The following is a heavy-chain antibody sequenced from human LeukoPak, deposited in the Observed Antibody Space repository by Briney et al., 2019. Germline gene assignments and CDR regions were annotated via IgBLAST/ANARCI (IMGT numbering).Heavy chain of an antibody. CDR3: AREAWDQTGRAPVI. V-gene: IGHV3-30*02. Sequence: PGGSLRLSCAGSGFTFSSYGMLGVRQAPGMGLEWVATIRYDGSVKYYEELVTGRFTVSRDNSKNTLYLEVNSVTAEDTAVYYCAREAWDQTGRAPVIWGQGTRVTVSS. J-gene: IGHJ4*02. D-gene: IGHD1-14*01. CDR2: IRYDGSVK. CDR1: GFTFSSYG.